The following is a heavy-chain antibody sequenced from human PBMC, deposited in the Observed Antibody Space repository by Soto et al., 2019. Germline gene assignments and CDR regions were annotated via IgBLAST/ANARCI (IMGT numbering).Heavy chain of an antibody. J-gene: IGHJ4*02. CDR2: ISGSGGYI. D-gene: IGHD6-13*01. Sequence: PGGSLRLSCEGSGFTFSSYSMNWVRQAAGKGLEWVSSISGSGGYIYYADSVKGRFTISRDNAKNSLYLQMTSLRDEDTALYYCARDRQSTPWYAADYWGQGSLVTVSS. CDR1: GFTFSSYS. CDR3: ARDRQSTPWYAADY. V-gene: IGHV3-21*01.